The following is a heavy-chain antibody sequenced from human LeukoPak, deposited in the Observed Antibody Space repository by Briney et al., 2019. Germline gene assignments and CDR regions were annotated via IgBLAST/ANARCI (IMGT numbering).Heavy chain of an antibody. Sequence: GESLKISCTGSGYSFTSYWIGWVRQMPGKGLEWMGIIYPGDSDTRYSPSFQGQVTISADKSISTAYLQWSSLKASDTAMYYCARAYCSSTSCYGFDYWGQGTLVTVSS. CDR2: IYPGDSDT. CDR1: GYSFTSYW. D-gene: IGHD2-2*01. CDR3: ARAYCSSTSCYGFDY. V-gene: IGHV5-51*01. J-gene: IGHJ4*02.